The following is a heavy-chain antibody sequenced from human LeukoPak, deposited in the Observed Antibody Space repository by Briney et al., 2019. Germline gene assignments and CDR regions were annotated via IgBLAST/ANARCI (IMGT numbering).Heavy chain of an antibody. J-gene: IGHJ4*02. V-gene: IGHV3-23*01. CDR3: AQDLSYIGLDN. D-gene: IGHD2-15*01. Sequence: PGGSLRLSCAASGFTFRNYGMNWVRQAPGKGLGWVSAFSASGSTYYADSVKGRFTVSRDNSENMLYLQMNSLRAEDTAVYYCAQDLSYIGLDNWGQGTLVTVSS. CDR1: GFTFRNYG. CDR2: FSASGST.